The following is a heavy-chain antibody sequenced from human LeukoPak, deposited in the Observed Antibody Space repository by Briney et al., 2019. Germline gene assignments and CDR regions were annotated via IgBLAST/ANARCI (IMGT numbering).Heavy chain of an antibody. V-gene: IGHV4-34*01. CDR1: CRLFCEYF. Sequence: PSETLSLMCTVYCRLFCEYFGRWVRQPPGRGLEWLGEINQSGSSTYNPSLKSRVTMSVDTSKNQLSLKMTSVTAADTAVYYCASIHQVRGSHTFDIWGQGTMVTVSS. CDR2: INQSGSS. CDR3: ASIHQVRGSHTFDI. J-gene: IGHJ3*02. D-gene: IGHD3-10*01.